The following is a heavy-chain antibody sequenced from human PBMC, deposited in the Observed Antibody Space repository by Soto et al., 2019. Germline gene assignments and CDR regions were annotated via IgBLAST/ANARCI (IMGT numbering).Heavy chain of an antibody. J-gene: IGHJ6*02. CDR3: AKDLQSYGDYDYYCYGMDV. D-gene: IGHD4-17*01. Sequence: QVQLVESGGGEVQPGRSLTISCAASGFTFSTYGMHWVRQTPGKGLERVAVISYDGNNKFYSDYVKGRFTISRDNFKNTLTLQMNSLRADDTAVYSCAKDLQSYGDYDYYCYGMDVWGLGTRVTVSS. CDR2: ISYDGNNK. V-gene: IGHV3-30*18. CDR1: GFTFSTYG.